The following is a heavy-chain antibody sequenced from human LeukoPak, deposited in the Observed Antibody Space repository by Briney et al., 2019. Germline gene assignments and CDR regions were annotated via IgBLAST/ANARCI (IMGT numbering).Heavy chain of an antibody. CDR3: AKVRGKGYCSSTSCRNDY. D-gene: IGHD2-2*01. Sequence: PGGSLRLSCAASGFTFSSYAMSWVRQAPGKGLECVSAISGSCGSTYYAHSEKARFNISRDNSKNTLYLQMNSMRAEDKAVYYCAKVRGKGYCSSTSCRNDYWGQGTLVTVSS. CDR2: ISGSCGST. V-gene: IGHV3-23*01. CDR1: GFTFSSYA. J-gene: IGHJ4*02.